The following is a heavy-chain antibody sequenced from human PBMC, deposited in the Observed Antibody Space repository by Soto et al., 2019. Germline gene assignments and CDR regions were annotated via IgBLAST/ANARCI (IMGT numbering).Heavy chain of an antibody. CDR2: INPNNGDT. CDR1: GYFFTSHY. CDR3: ARQITCAGGSFSLGL. D-gene: IGHD3-16*01. J-gene: IGHJ4*02. Sequence: ASVKVSCKTSGYFFTSHYIHWVRLAPGRGLEWMGRINPNNGDTNSPQKFQGRVTMTSDTSISTAYMEMSGLRSDDTALYYCARQITCAGGSFSLGLWGQGTLVTVSS. V-gene: IGHV1-2*06.